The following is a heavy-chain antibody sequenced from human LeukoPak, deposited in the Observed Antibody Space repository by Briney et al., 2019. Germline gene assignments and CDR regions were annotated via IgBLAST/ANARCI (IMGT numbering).Heavy chain of an antibody. J-gene: IGHJ5*02. D-gene: IGHD2-2*02. CDR3: ARDERGYCSSTSCYKVFGWFDP. CDR1: GYTFTSYY. CDR2: INPSGGST. Sequence: ASVKVSCKASGYTFTSYYMHWVRQAPGQGLEWMGIINPSGGSTSCAQKFQGRVTMTRDMSTSTVYMELSSLRSEDTAVYYCARDERGYCSSTSCYKVFGWFDPWGQGTLVTVSS. V-gene: IGHV1-46*01.